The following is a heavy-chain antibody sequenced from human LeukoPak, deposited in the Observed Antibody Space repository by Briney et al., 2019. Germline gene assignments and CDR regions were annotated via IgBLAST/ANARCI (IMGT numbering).Heavy chain of an antibody. CDR1: GGSISSYY. D-gene: IGHD3-10*01. V-gene: IGHV4-4*07. CDR2: IYTSGST. CDR3: ARDTYGEYYYYYGMDV. Sequence: SETLSLTCTVSGGSISSYYWSWIRQPAGKGLEWIGRIYTSGSTNYNPSLKSRVTMSVDTSKNQFSLKLSSVTAADTAVYYCARDTYGEYYYYYGMDVWGQGTTVTVSS. J-gene: IGHJ6*02.